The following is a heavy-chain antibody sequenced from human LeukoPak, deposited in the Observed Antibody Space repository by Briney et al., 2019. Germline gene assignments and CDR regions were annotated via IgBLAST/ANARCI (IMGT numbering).Heavy chain of an antibody. D-gene: IGHD3-22*01. V-gene: IGHV3-21*01. CDR3: ARAMYYYDSSGTFDY. CDR2: ISSSSSYI. CDR1: GFTFSSYS. J-gene: IGHJ4*02. Sequence: GGSLRLSCAASGFTFSSYSMNWFRQAPGKGLEWVSSISSSSSYIYYAESVKGRFTISRANAKNSLYLQMNSLRAEDTAVYDCARAMYYYDSSGTFDYWGQRTLVTVSS.